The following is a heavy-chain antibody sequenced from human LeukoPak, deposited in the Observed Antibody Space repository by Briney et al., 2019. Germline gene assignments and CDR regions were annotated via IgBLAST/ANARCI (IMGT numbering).Heavy chain of an antibody. Sequence: GGSLRLSCPASGFTFSSYGMHWVRQAPGKGLEWVAVISYDGSNKYYADSVKGRFTISRDNSKNTLYLQMNSLRAEDTAVYYCAKGAFDIWGQGTMVTVSS. J-gene: IGHJ3*02. V-gene: IGHV3-30*18. CDR2: ISYDGSNK. CDR3: AKGAFDI. CDR1: GFTFSSYG.